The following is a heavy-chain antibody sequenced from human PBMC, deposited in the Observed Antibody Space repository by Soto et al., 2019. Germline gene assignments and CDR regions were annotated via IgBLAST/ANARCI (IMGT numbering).Heavy chain of an antibody. V-gene: IGHV3-21*06. CDR1: GFTFTRYS. CDR3: ARESEDLTSNFDY. J-gene: IGHJ4*02. Sequence: EVQLVESGGGLVEPGGSLRLSCAASGFTFTRYSMNWVRQAPGKGLEWVSSISSTTNYIYYGVSMKGRFTISRDNAKNSLYLEMNSLRAEDTAVYYCARESEDLTSNFDYWGQGPLVTVSS. CDR2: ISSTTNYI.